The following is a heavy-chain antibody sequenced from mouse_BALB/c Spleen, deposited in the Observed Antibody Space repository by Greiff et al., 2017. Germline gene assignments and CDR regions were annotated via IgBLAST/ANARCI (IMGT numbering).Heavy chain of an antibody. Sequence: DVKLQESGPGLVKPSQSLSLTCSVTGYSITSGYYWNWIRQFPGNKLEWMGYISYDGSNNYNPSLKNRISITRDTSKNQFFLKLNSVTTEDTATYYCARYYGSSYRYAMDYWGQGTSVTVSS. D-gene: IGHD1-1*01. V-gene: IGHV3-6*02. CDR3: ARYYGSSYRYAMDY. J-gene: IGHJ4*01. CDR2: ISYDGSN. CDR1: GYSITSGYY.